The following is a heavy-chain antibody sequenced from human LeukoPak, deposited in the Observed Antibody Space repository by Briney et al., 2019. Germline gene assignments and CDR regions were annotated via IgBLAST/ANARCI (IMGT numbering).Heavy chain of an antibody. J-gene: IGHJ3*02. CDR3: ARSASYYDSSGYYPYDAFYI. CDR1: GGSISSSNW. D-gene: IGHD3-22*01. CDR2: IYHSGST. Sequence: SGTLSLTCAVSGGSISSSNWWSWIRQPPGKGLEWIGEIYHSGSTNYNPSLKSRVTISVDKSKTQYSLKLSSVTAADTAVYYCARSASYYDSSGYYPYDAFYIWGQGTMVTVSS. V-gene: IGHV4-4*02.